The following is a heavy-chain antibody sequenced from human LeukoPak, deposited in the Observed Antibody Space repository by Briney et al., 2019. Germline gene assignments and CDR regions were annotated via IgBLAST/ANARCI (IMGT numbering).Heavy chain of an antibody. CDR2: IYHSGST. CDR1: GGSISSGGYS. V-gene: IGHV4-30-2*01. CDR3: AREQRSYYYYMDV. J-gene: IGHJ6*03. Sequence: SQTLSLTCAVSGGSISSGGYSWSWIRQPPGKGLEWIGYIYHSGSTYYNPSLKSRVTISVDRSKNQFSLKLSSVTAADTAVYYCAREQRSYYYYMDVWGKGTTVTVSS.